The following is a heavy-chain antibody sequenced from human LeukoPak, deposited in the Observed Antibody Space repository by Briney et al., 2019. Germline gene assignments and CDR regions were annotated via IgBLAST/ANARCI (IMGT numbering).Heavy chain of an antibody. V-gene: IGHV4-34*01. D-gene: IGHD3-22*01. CDR3: ARAHHYDSSADFDY. J-gene: IGHJ4*02. CDR1: GGSFSGYY. CDR2: INHSGST. Sequence: SETLSLTCAVYGGSFSGYYWSWIRQPPGKGLEWIGEINHSGSTNYNPSLKSRVTISVDTSKNQFSLKLSSVTAADTAVYYCARAHHYDSSADFDYWGQGTLVTVSS.